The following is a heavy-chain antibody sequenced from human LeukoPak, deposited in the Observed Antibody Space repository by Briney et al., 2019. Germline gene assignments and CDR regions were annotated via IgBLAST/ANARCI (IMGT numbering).Heavy chain of an antibody. J-gene: IGHJ4*02. CDR1: GGSISSYY. D-gene: IGHD3-16*01. Sequence: KPSETLSLTCTVSGGSISSYYWSWIRQPPGKGLEWIGYIYYSGSTNYNPSLKSRVTISVDTSKNQFSLKLSSVTAADTAVYYCARFTPWGILGAFDYWGQGTLVTVSS. CDR3: ARFTPWGILGAFDY. CDR2: IYYSGST. V-gene: IGHV4-59*01.